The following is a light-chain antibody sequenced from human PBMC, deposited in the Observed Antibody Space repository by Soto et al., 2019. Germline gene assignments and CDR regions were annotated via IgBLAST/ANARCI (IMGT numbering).Light chain of an antibody. CDR3: QQYDNLPGYT. J-gene: IGKJ2*01. CDR2: DAS. V-gene: IGKV1-33*01. CDR1: QDIRNN. Sequence: DIQMTQSPSSLSASLGNRVTITCQASQDIRNNLNWYQQKPGNAPKLLIYDASKLERGVPSRFSRGPSGTDFTFPISSLQPEDIATYYCQQYDNLPGYTFGQGTKLEI.